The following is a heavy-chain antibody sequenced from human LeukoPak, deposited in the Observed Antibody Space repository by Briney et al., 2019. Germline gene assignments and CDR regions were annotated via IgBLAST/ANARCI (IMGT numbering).Heavy chain of an antibody. J-gene: IGHJ4*02. CDR3: ARQVRGYCSSTSCYTHFDY. V-gene: IGHV3-48*04. CDR2: ISSSGSTI. Sequence: GGSLRLSCAASGFTFSSYSMNWVRQAPGKGLEWVSYISSSGSTIYYADSVKGRFTISRDNAKNSLYLQMNSLRAEDTAVYYCARQVRGYCSSTSCYTHFDYWGQGTLVTVSS. D-gene: IGHD2-2*02. CDR1: GFTFSSYS.